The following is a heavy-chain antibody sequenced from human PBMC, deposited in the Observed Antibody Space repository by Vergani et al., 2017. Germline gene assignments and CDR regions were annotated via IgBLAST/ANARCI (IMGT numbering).Heavy chain of an antibody. D-gene: IGHD6-13*01. V-gene: IGHV7-4-1*02. Sequence: QVQLVQSGSELKKPGASVKVSCKASGYTFTSYAMNWVRQAPGQGLEWMGWINTNTGNPTYAQGFTGRFVFSLDTSVSTAYLQISSLKAEDTAVYYCARHYSSSWYPDYYYYYMDVWGKGTTVTVAS. J-gene: IGHJ6*03. CDR2: INTNTGNP. CDR1: GYTFTSYA. CDR3: ARHYSSSWYPDYYYYYMDV.